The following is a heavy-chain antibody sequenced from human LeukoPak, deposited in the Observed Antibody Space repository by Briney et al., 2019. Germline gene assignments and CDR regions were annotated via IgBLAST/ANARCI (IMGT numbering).Heavy chain of an antibody. D-gene: IGHD2-15*01. CDR1: GFTFSTYW. CDR2: IKQDGSEK. CDR3: ARVRGGYCSGGNCYSAFDI. J-gene: IGHJ3*02. V-gene: IGHV3-7*04. Sequence: GGSLRLSCAVSGFTFSTYWMSWVRQAPGKGLEWAANIKQDGSEKYYVDSVKGRFTISRDNAQNSLYLQMNSLRAEDTAVYYCARVRGGYCSGGNCYSAFDIWGQGTMVTVSS.